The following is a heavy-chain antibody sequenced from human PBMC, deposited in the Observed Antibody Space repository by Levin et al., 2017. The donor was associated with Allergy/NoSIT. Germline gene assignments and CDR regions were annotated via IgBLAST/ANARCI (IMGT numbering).Heavy chain of an antibody. Sequence: SETLSLTCTVSGGSISSYYWSWIRQPPGKGLEWIGYIYYSGSTNYNPSLKSRVTISVDTSKNQFSLKLSSVTAADTAVYYCARVWVTPSVFDYWGQGTLVTVSS. CDR3: ARVWVTPSVFDY. V-gene: IGHV4-59*01. CDR1: GGSISSYY. D-gene: IGHD4-23*01. CDR2: IYYSGST. J-gene: IGHJ4*02.